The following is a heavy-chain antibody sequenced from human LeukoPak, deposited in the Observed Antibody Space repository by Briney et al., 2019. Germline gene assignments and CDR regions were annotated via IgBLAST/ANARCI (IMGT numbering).Heavy chain of an antibody. V-gene: IGHV4-34*01. D-gene: IGHD5-18*01. Sequence: SETLSLTCAVYGGSFSGYYWSWIRQPPGKGLEWIGEINHSGSTNYNPSLKSRVTISVDTSKNQFSLKLCSVTAADTAVYYCAGGIQLYHYFDYWGQGTLVTVSS. CDR3: AGGIQLYHYFDY. CDR2: INHSGST. J-gene: IGHJ4*02. CDR1: GGSFSGYY.